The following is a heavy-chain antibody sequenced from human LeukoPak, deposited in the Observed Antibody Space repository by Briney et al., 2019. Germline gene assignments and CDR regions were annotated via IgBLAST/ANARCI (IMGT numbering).Heavy chain of an antibody. Sequence: PGGSLRLSCVASGFTFSSYSMNWVRQAPGKGPEWVSYISSSLSVIYYADSVKGRFTISRDNAKNSLFLQMNNLRDEDTAVYYCTRDQYSGHWYYAFDIWGQGTRVTVSS. J-gene: IGHJ3*02. CDR3: TRDQYSGHWYYAFDI. D-gene: IGHD6-19*01. V-gene: IGHV3-48*02. CDR2: ISSSLSVI. CDR1: GFTFSSYS.